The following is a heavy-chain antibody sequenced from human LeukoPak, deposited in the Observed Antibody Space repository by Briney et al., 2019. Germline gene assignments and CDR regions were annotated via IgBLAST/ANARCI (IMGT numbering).Heavy chain of an antibody. D-gene: IGHD5-12*01. CDR3: ARDKDSGYAYYFDY. V-gene: IGHV1-69*10. J-gene: IGHJ4*02. CDR1: GGTFSSYA. CDR2: IIPILGTA. Sequence: SVKVSCKASGGTFSSYAISWVRQAPGQGLEWMGGIIPILGTANYAQKFQGRVTITADKSTSTAYMELSSLRSEDTAVYYCARDKDSGYAYYFDYWGQGTLVTVSS.